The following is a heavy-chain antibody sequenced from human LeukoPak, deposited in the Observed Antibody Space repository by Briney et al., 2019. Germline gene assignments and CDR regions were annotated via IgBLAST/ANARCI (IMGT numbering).Heavy chain of an antibody. Sequence: GGSLRLSCAASGFTFSSYAMHWVRQAPGKGLEWVAVISYDGSNKYYADSVKGRFTISRDNSKNTLYLQMNSLRAEDTAVYYCARDRGRSTSSFDIWGQGTMVTVSS. CDR3: ARDRGRSTSSFDI. CDR1: GFTFSSYA. CDR2: ISYDGSNK. J-gene: IGHJ3*02. D-gene: IGHD2-2*01. V-gene: IGHV3-30-3*01.